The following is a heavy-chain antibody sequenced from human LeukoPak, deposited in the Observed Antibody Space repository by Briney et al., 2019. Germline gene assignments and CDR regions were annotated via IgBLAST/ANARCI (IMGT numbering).Heavy chain of an antibody. CDR1: GGSISSGGYY. CDR2: IYTSGGT. CDR3: ARESSSSPRTPNWFDP. V-gene: IGHV4-61*02. Sequence: PSETLSLTCAVSGGSISSGGYYWNWIRQPAGKGLEWIGRIYTSGGTNYNPSLKSRVTISVDTSKNQFSLKLSSVTAADTAVYYCARESSSSPRTPNWFDPWGQGTLVTVSS. D-gene: IGHD6-6*01. J-gene: IGHJ5*02.